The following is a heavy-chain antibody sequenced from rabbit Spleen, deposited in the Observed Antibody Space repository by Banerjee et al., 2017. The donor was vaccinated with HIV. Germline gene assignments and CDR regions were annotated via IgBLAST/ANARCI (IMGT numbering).Heavy chain of an antibody. Sequence: QSLEESGGDLVKPGASLTLACTASGVSFSISSYMCWVRQAPGKGLEWIACINALTGKAVYATWAKGRFTFSKTSSTTVTLQMTSLTVADTATYFCARDSGDADIGYDWLDLWGQGTLVTVS. CDR2: INALTGKA. CDR3: ARDSGDADIGYDWLDL. V-gene: IGHV1S40*01. J-gene: IGHJ5*01. CDR1: GVSFSISSY. D-gene: IGHD6-1*01.